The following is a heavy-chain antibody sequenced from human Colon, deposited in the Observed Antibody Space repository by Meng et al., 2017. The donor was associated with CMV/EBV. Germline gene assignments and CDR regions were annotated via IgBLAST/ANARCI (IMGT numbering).Heavy chain of an antibody. Sequence: LSLTCAASGFTFSRHIMNWVRQAPGKGLEWVSSISSSSSYIYYVDSVLGRFTISRDNAKNSLYLQMNSLRAEDTAVYYCARDSLQSTSSLDYWGQGTLVTVSS. CDR1: GFTFSRHI. CDR3: ARDSLQSTSSLDY. CDR2: ISSSSSYI. D-gene: IGHD6-6*01. V-gene: IGHV3-21*01. J-gene: IGHJ4*02.